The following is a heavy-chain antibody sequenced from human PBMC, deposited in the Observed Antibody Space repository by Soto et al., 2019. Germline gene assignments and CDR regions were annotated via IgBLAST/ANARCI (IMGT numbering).Heavy chain of an antibody. CDR2: VKNNGGAT. J-gene: IGHJ5*02. D-gene: IGHD2-21*01. CDR3: AADLGPAYDSNNWFDP. CDR1: GFIFSHAW. Sequence: EVQLVESGGDLVKPGGSLRLSCAASGFIFSHAWFHWVRQPPGKGLELVGRVKNNGGATDYAASVKGRFTISRDDYKDTVYLQMSSLRTEDTAIYYCAADLGPAYDSNNWFDPWAQGTLVTVSS. V-gene: IGHV3-15*07.